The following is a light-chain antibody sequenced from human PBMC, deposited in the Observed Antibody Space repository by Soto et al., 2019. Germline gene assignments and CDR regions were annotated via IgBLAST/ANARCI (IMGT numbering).Light chain of an antibody. CDR3: QQLSTYPRT. J-gene: IGKJ3*01. CDR2: AAS. V-gene: IGKV1-9*01. Sequence: IQLTQSPSSLSASVGDRVTITCRASQGIGNSLAWYQQKPGEAPKLLIYAASTLQRGVPSGFTGSGSGTDFTLTVSSLQPEDFATYYCQQLSTYPRTFGPGTKVDIK. CDR1: QGIGNS.